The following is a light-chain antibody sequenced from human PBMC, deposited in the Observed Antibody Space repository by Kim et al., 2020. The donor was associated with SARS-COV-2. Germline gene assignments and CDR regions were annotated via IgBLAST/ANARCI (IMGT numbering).Light chain of an antibody. V-gene: IGLV1-44*01. Sequence: QSVLTQPPSASGTPGQRVTISCSGSRSNIGSNTVNWYQLLPGTAPKVLMYTDNERPSGVPDRFSGSKSGTSASLVISALQSEDEADYYCAAWDDSLSGRVFGGGTQLTVL. CDR3: AAWDDSLSGRV. CDR1: RSNIGSNT. CDR2: TDN. J-gene: IGLJ3*02.